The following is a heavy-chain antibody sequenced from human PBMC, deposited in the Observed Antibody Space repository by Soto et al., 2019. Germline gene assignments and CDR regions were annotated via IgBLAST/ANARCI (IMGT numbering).Heavy chain of an antibody. CDR1: GYTFTGYY. Sequence: ASVKVSCKASGYTFTGYYMHWVRQAPGQGLEGMGWINPNSGGTNYAQRFQGWVTMTRDTSISTAYMELSRMRSDDTALYSVISMVRGVIPPDYWGQGTLVTVSS. CDR3: ISMVRGVIPPDY. D-gene: IGHD3-10*01. V-gene: IGHV1-2*04. CDR2: INPNSGGT. J-gene: IGHJ4*02.